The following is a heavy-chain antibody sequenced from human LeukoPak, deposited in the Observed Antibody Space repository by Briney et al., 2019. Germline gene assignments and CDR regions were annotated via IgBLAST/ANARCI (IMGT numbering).Heavy chain of an antibody. CDR1: GYSFTSYW. J-gene: IGHJ5*02. Sequence: GEFLKISCKGSGYSFTSYWIGCVRQMPGKGLELMGIIYPGDCDTRFSPSFQAQVTFLADKSISTAYLQWGSLKASDTAMYYCARRKNDYGGNSGWFDPWGQGTLVTVSS. D-gene: IGHD4-23*01. V-gene: IGHV5-51*01. CDR3: ARRKNDYGGNSGWFDP. CDR2: IYPGDCDT.